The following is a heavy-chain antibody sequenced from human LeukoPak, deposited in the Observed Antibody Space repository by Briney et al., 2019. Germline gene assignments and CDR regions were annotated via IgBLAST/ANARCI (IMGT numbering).Heavy chain of an antibody. J-gene: IGHJ4*02. Sequence: PSETLSLTCAVNGASFSGYYWSWIRQPPGKGLEWIGEINHSGSTNYNPSLKSRVTISVDTSKNQFSLKLSSVTAADTAVYYCARLRWLQLAHFDYWGQGTLVTVSS. V-gene: IGHV4-34*01. CDR3: ARLRWLQLAHFDY. CDR2: INHSGST. CDR1: GASFSGYY. D-gene: IGHD5-24*01.